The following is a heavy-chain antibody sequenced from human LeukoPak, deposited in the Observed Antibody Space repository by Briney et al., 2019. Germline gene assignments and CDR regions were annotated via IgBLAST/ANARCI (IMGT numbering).Heavy chain of an antibody. V-gene: IGHV3-30*02. J-gene: IGHJ4*02. CDR3: ANQDSTEYSYYFDF. CDR2: IRYDGSNK. Sequence: GGSLRLSCVASGFTFSSYGMHWIRQAPGKGLEWVSFIRYDGSNKYYADSVKGRLTISRDNSKNTLYLQMNSLRAEDTAVYYCANQDSTEYSYYFDFWGQGTLVTVSS. CDR1: GFTFSSYG. D-gene: IGHD2/OR15-2a*01.